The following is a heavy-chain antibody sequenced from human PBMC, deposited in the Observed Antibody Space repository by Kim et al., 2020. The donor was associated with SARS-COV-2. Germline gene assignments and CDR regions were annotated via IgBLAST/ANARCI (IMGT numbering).Heavy chain of an antibody. V-gene: IGHV4-39*01. J-gene: IGHJ6*02. CDR3: ATDHKFYYYGMDV. Sequence: SETLSLTCTVSGGSISSSSYYWGWIRQPPGKGLEWIGSIYYSGSTYYNPSLKSRVTISVDTSKNQFSLKLSSVTAADTAVYYCATDHKFYYYGMDVWGQGTTVTVSS. CDR2: IYYSGST. CDR1: GGSISSSSYY.